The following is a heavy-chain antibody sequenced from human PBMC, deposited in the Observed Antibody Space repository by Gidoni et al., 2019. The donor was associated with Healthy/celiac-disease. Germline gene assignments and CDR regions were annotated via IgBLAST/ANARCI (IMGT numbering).Heavy chain of an antibody. D-gene: IGHD6-6*01. V-gene: IGHV1-18*01. J-gene: IGHJ6*03. CDR2: ISAYNGNT. CDR3: ARQGIAARPPYYYYYMDV. CDR1: GYTFTSYG. Sequence: QVQLVQSGAEVKKPGASVKVSCKASGYTFTSYGISWVRQAPGQGLEWMGWISAYNGNTNYAQKLQGRVTMTTDTATSTAYMELRSLRSDDTAVYYCARQGIAARPPYYYYYMDVWGKGTTVTVSS.